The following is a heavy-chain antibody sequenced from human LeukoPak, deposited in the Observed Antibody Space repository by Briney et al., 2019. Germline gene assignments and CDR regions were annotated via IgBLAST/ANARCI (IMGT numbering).Heavy chain of an antibody. CDR1: GFSFISYW. V-gene: IGHV3-7*01. Sequence: GGSLRLSCAASGFSFISYWMNWVRQAPGKGLEWVADIKQDGSEKYYVDSVKGRFTISRGNAKNSLYLQMNSLRAEDTAMYYCARPRRMYGSGSYAFDIWGQGTMVTVSS. D-gene: IGHD3-10*01. J-gene: IGHJ3*02. CDR2: IKQDGSEK. CDR3: ARPRRMYGSGSYAFDI.